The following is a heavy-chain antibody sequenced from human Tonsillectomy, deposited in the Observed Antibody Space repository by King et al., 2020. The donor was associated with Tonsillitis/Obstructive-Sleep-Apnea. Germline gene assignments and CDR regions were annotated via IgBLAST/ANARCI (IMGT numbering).Heavy chain of an antibody. J-gene: IGHJ4*02. D-gene: IGHD3-22*01. Sequence: QLVQSGAEVKKPGSSVKVSCKASGGTFSSYAISWVRQAPGQGLEWMGGIIPILGIANYAQKFQGRGTITADKTTSKAYMELRSLRSEDTAVYYCAGERDYYDSSGYYSFVYWGQGTLATVSS. V-gene: IGHV1-69*10. CDR1: GGTFSSYA. CDR3: AGERDYYDSSGYYSFVY. CDR2: IIPILGIA.